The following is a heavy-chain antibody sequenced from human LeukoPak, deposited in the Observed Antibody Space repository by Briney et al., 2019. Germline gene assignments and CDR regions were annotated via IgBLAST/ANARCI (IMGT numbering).Heavy chain of an antibody. CDR3: ARGPVYYDFWSGPGDY. J-gene: IGHJ4*02. V-gene: IGHV3-30*03. Sequence: PGGSLRLSCAASGFTFSSYGMHWVRQAPGKGLEWVAVISYDGSNKYYADSVKGRFTISRDNSKNTLYLQMNSLRAEDTAVYYCARGPVYYDFWSGPGDYWGQGTLVTVSS. D-gene: IGHD3-3*01. CDR2: ISYDGSNK. CDR1: GFTFSSYG.